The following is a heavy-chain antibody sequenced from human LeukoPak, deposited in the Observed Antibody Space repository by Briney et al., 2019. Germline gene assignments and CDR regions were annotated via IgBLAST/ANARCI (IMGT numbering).Heavy chain of an antibody. CDR1: GFTLSTYD. V-gene: IGHV3-13*01. D-gene: IGHD3-10*01. J-gene: IGHJ3*02. CDR3: AREMSGSNDAFDI. Sequence: PGGSLRLSSAASGFTLSTYDMHWVRQVTGEALEWVSMIYEAGNTYYTGSVKGRFTISRENAKNSLYLQMHGLTAGDTAVYYCAREMSGSNDAFDIWGPGTMVTVSS. CDR2: IYEAGNT.